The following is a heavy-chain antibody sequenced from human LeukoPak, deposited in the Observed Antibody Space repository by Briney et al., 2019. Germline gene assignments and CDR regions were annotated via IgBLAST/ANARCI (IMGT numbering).Heavy chain of an antibody. D-gene: IGHD3-22*01. CDR1: GGTFSSYT. CDR2: IIPIFGTA. CDR3: AGQQRAYYYDSSGYYEPYWFDP. V-gene: IGHV1-69*05. Sequence: ASVKVSCKASGGTFSSYTISWVRQAPGQGLEWMGRIIPIFGTANYAQKFQGRVTITTDESTSTAYMELSSLRSEDTAVYYCAGQQRAYYYDSSGYYEPYWFDPWGQGTLVTVSS. J-gene: IGHJ5*02.